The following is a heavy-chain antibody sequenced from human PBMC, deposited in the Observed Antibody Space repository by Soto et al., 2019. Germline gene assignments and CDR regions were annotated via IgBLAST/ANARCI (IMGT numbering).Heavy chain of an antibody. CDR1: GFTFSNAW. J-gene: IGHJ4*02. D-gene: IGHD6-6*01. CDR3: TTEERYSSSSYFDY. CDR2: IKSKTDGGTT. V-gene: IGHV3-15*01. Sequence: EVQLVESGGGLVKPGGSLRLSCAASGFTFSNAWMSWVRQAPGKGLEWVGRIKSKTDGGTTDYAAPVKGRFTISRDDSKNTLYLQMNSLKTEDTAVYYCTTEERYSSSSYFDYWGQGTLVTVSS.